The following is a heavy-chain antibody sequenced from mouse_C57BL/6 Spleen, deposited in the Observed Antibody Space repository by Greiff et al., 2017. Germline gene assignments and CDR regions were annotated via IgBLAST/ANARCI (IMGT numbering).Heavy chain of an antibody. CDR1: GFTFSDYG. V-gene: IGHV5-17*01. J-gene: IGHJ1*03. D-gene: IGHD4-1*01. CDR3: ARQTGDWYFDV. Sequence: EVKLVESGGGLVKPGGSLKLSCAASGFTFSDYGMHWVRQAPEKGLEWVAYISSGSSTIYYADTVKGRFTISRDNAKNTLFLQMTSLRSEDTAMYYCARQTGDWYFDVWGTGTTVTVSS. CDR2: ISSGSSTI.